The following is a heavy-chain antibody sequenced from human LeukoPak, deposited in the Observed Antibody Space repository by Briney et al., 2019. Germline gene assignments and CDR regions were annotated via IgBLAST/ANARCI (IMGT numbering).Heavy chain of an antibody. D-gene: IGHD6-13*01. CDR1: DFSVSANY. CDR2: ISSSGDTI. J-gene: IGHJ4*02. CDR3: ARDGTDKIAAPRSFDY. V-gene: IGHV3-11*04. Sequence: GGSLRLSCAAADFSVSANYLTWVRQAPGKGLEWVSYISSSGDTIYYRDSVKGRFTISRDNAKNSLYLQMNSLRDEDTAVYYCARDGTDKIAAPRSFDYWGQGTLVTVSS.